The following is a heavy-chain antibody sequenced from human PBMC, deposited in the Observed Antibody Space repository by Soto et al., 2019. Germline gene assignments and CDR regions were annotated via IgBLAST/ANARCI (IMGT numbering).Heavy chain of an antibody. Sequence: SETLSLTCTVSGGSISSGGYYWSWIRQHPGKGLEWIGYIYYSGSTYYNPSLKSRVTISVDTSKNQFSLKLSSVTAADTAVYYCARDPDHTIFGVMDVWGKGTTVTVSS. J-gene: IGHJ6*04. V-gene: IGHV4-31*03. CDR2: IYYSGST. D-gene: IGHD3-3*01. CDR3: ARDPDHTIFGVMDV. CDR1: GGSISSGGYY.